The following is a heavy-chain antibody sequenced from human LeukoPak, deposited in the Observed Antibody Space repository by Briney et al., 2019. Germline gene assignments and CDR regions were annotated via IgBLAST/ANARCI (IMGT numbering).Heavy chain of an antibody. CDR2: IYCSGST. CDR1: GGSISSYY. V-gene: IGHV4-59*01. CDR3: ARVGSSGWYEADY. Sequence: PSETLSLTCTVSGGSISSYYWSWIRQPPGKGLEWIGYIYCSGSTNYNPSLKSRVTISVDTSKNQFSLKLSSVTAADTAVYYCARVGSSGWYEADYWGQGTLVTVSS. D-gene: IGHD6-19*01. J-gene: IGHJ4*02.